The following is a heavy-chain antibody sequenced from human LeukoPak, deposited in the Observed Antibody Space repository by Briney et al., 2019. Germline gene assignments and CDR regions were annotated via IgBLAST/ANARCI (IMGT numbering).Heavy chain of an antibody. CDR1: GLTFSDHN. D-gene: IGHD6-6*01. J-gene: IGHJ6*03. V-gene: IGHV3-72*01. CDR2: TKNKVNSYTT. Sequence: GGSLRLSCAASGLTFSDHNMDWVRQAPGKGLEWVGRTKNKVNSYTTEYAASVKGRFTISRDDSEKSVYLQMNSLKTEDTAVYYCASSIAARLGSYYMDVWGKRTTVTVSS. CDR3: ASSIAARLGSYYMDV.